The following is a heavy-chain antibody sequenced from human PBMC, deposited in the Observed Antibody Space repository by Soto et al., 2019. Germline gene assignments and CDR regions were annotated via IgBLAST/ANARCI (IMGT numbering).Heavy chain of an antibody. Sequence: GGSLRLSCAASGFTFSSYGMHWVRQAPGKGLEWVAVISYDGSNKYYADSVKGRFTISRDNSKNTLYLQMNSLRAEDRVVDYWANSYTADDAFDIWGQGTMVTVSS. J-gene: IGHJ3*02. D-gene: IGHD1-1*01. CDR1: GFTFSSYG. V-gene: IGHV3-30*18. CDR3: ANSYTADDAFDI. CDR2: ISYDGSNK.